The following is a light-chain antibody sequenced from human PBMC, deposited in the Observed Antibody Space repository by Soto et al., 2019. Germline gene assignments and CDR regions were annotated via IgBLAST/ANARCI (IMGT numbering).Light chain of an antibody. CDR3: QQDGSSST. Sequence: EIVLTQSPGTLSLSPGERATLSCRASQSVSSSYLAWYQQKPGQAPRLLIYGASSRATGIPDRFSGSGSGTDFTLTISRLEPEDCAVYYCQQDGSSSTFGQGTKGEIK. CDR2: GAS. J-gene: IGKJ1*01. V-gene: IGKV3-20*01. CDR1: QSVSSSY.